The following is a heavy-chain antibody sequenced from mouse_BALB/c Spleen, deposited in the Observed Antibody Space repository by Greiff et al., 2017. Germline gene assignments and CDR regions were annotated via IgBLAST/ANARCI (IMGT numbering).Heavy chain of an antibody. CDR3: ARGGLRRGYFDV. CDR1: GYSITSDYA. D-gene: IGHD1-1*01. V-gene: IGHV3-2*02. Sequence: EVMLVESGPGLVKPSQSLSLTCTVTGYSITSDYAWNWIRQFPGNKLEWMGYISYSGSTSYNPSLKSRISITRDTSKNQFFLQLNSVTTEDTATYYCARGGLRRGYFDVWGAGTTVTVSS. CDR2: ISYSGST. J-gene: IGHJ1*01.